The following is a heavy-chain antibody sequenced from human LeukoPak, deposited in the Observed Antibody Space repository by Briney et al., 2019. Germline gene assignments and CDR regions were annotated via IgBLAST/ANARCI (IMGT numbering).Heavy chain of an antibody. V-gene: IGHV1-8*01. Sequence: ASVKVSCKASGYTFTSYDINWVRQATGQGLEWMGWMNPNSGNTGYAQKLQGRVTMTRNTSISTAYMELSSLRSEDTAVYYCARVRLRLEGYYFDYWGQGTLLTVSS. J-gene: IGHJ4*02. CDR3: ARVRLRLEGYYFDY. CDR1: GYTFTSYD. D-gene: IGHD6-6*01. CDR2: MNPNSGNT.